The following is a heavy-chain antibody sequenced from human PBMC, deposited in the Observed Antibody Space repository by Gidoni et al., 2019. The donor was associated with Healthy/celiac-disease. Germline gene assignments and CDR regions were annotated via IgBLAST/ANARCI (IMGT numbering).Heavy chain of an antibody. J-gene: IGHJ4*02. V-gene: IGHV3-23*01. CDR1: GFTFSSYA. Sequence: EVQLLESGGGLVQPGGSLRLSCSASGFTFSSYAMSWVRQAPGKGLEWVSAISGSGGSTYYADSVKGRFTISRDNSKNTLYLQMNSLRAEDTAVYYCAKDPRVLLWFGELGHYFDYWGQGTLVTVSS. D-gene: IGHD3-10*01. CDR3: AKDPRVLLWFGELGHYFDY. CDR2: ISGSGGST.